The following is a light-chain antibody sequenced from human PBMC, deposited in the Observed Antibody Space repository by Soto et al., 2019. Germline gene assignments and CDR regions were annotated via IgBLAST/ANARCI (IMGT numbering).Light chain of an antibody. CDR2: GNS. J-gene: IGLJ2*01. Sequence: QAVVTQPPSVSGAPGQRVTISCTGSSSNIGAGYDVHWYQQLPGTAPKLLIYGNSNRPSGVPDRFSGSKSGTSASLAITGLQAEDEADYYCQSYDSSHVVFGGGTKLTVL. CDR1: SSNIGAGYD. V-gene: IGLV1-40*01. CDR3: QSYDSSHVV.